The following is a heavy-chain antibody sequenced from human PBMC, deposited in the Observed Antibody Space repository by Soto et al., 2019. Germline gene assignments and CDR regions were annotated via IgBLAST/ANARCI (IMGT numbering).Heavy chain of an antibody. CDR3: ASLGARIY. D-gene: IGHD7-27*01. J-gene: IGHJ4*02. V-gene: IGHV3-13*04. CDR1: GFTFNTYD. Sequence: VHLVESGGGLVQPGGSLTLSCAASGFTFNTYDMHWVRQEAGKGLEWVSAIGSAGDTYYAASVMGRFTISRENAKNSFYLQMNSLRAGDTAVYYCASLGARIYWCKGAQVTVSS. CDR2: IGSAGDT.